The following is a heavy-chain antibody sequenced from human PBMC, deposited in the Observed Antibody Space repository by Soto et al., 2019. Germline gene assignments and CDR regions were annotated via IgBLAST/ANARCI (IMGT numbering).Heavy chain of an antibody. Sequence: TLSLTCAVAGGYISRWGFSWSLIRQPPGKGLEWIGYIYHSGSTYYNPSLKSRVTISVDRSKNQFSLKLSSVTAADAAVYYCARVPDRWGQGTLVPSPQ. J-gene: IGHJ5*02. CDR2: IYHSGST. CDR1: GGYISRWGFS. V-gene: IGHV4-30-2*01. CDR3: ARVPDR.